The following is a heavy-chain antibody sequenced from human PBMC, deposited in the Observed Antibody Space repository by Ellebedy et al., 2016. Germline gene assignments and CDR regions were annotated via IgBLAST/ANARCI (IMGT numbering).Heavy chain of an antibody. CDR2: ISGSGGST. J-gene: IGHJ3*02. V-gene: IGHV3-23*01. CDR1: GFTFSSYA. D-gene: IGHD3-3*01. Sequence: GESLKISCAASGFTFSSYAMSWVRQAPGKGLEWVSAISGSGGSTYYADSVKGRFTISRDNSKNTLYLQMNSLRAEDTAVYYCAKDFILRWDAFDIWGQGTMVTVSS. CDR3: AKDFILRWDAFDI.